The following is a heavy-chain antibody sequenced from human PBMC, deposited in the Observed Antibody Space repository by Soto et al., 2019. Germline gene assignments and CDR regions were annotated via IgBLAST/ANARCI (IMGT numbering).Heavy chain of an antibody. CDR2: IYYSGST. J-gene: IGHJ3*02. CDR3: ARDSSSWYFSAFDI. V-gene: IGHV4-30-4*01. CDR1: GGSISSGDYY. D-gene: IGHD6-13*01. Sequence: QVQLQESGPGLVKPSQTLSLTCTVSGGSISSGDYYWSWIRRPPGKGLEWIGYIYYSGSTYYNPSLKSRVAISVDTSKNQFSLKLSSVTAADTAVYYCARDSSSWYFSAFDIWGQATMVTVSS.